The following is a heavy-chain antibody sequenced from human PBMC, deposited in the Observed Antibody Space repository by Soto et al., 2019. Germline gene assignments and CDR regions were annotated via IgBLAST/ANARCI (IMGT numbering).Heavy chain of an antibody. D-gene: IGHD6-19*01. CDR1: GDSISSLY. CDR3: AKSLWDTSDWKTDY. J-gene: IGHJ4*02. Sequence: QVQLQESGPGLVKPSETLSLTCTVSGDSISSLYWSWIRQPPGKGLEWIGYIYYSGSINYNPSLNSRGTISVDPSKNQFSLRLSSVTAADTAVYYCAKSLWDTSDWKTDYWGQGTLVTVSS. V-gene: IGHV4-59*01. CDR2: IYYSGSI.